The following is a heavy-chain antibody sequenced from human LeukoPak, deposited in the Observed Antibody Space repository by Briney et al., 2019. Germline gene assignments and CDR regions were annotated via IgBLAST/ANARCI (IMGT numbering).Heavy chain of an antibody. V-gene: IGHV4-4*02. CDR3: ARHETYDAFDI. J-gene: IGHJ3*02. CDR1: GGSISSSNW. Sequence: SGTLSLTCAVSGGSISSSNWWSWVRQPPGKGLEWIGEIYHSGSTNYNPSLKSRVTISVDTSKNQFSLKLSSVTAADTAVYYCARHETYDAFDIWGQGTMVTVSS. CDR2: IYHSGST.